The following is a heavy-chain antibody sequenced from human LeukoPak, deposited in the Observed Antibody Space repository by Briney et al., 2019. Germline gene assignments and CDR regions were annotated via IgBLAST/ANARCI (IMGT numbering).Heavy chain of an antibody. CDR3: ARDPYDGNYYFDY. D-gene: IGHD3-3*01. CDR1: GYTFTGYY. J-gene: IGHJ4*02. Sequence: GASVKVSCKASGYTFTGYYMHWVRQAPGQGLEWMGWINPNSGGTNYAQKFQGRVTMTRDTSIGTDYMELTSLTSDDTAIYYCARDPYDGNYYFDYWGQGTLVTVAS. CDR2: INPNSGGT. V-gene: IGHV1-2*02.